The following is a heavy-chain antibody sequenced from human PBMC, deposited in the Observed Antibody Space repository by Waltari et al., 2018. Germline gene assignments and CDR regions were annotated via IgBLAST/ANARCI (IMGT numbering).Heavy chain of an antibody. CDR1: GFTFSSYA. Sequence: EVQLLESGGGLVQPGGSLRLSCAASGFTFSSYAMSWVRQAPGRGLEWVSAISGSGGSTYYADSVKGRFTISRDNSKNTLYLQMNSLRAEDTAVYYCAKGMGTIFGVVILLFDYWGQGTLVTVSS. D-gene: IGHD3-3*01. CDR3: AKGMGTIFGVVILLFDY. J-gene: IGHJ4*02. CDR2: ISGSGGST. V-gene: IGHV3-23*01.